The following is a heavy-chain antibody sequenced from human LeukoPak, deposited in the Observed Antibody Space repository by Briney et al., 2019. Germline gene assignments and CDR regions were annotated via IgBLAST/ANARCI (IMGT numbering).Heavy chain of an antibody. D-gene: IGHD2-21*01. J-gene: IGHJ5*02. CDR2: ISHSGST. CDR3: ARQANCGGDCYSFDP. CDR1: GYSISSYYH. V-gene: IGHV4-38-2*01. Sequence: PSETLSLTCAVSGYSISSYYHWGWIRQPPGKGLEWIGSISHSGSTYYNPSLKSRVTISVDTSKNLFSLKLSSVTASGTAVYYCARQANCGGDCYSFDPWGQGTLVTVSS.